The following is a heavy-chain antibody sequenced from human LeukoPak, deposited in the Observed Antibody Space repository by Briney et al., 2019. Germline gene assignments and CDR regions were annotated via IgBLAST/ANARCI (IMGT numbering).Heavy chain of an antibody. J-gene: IGHJ4*02. D-gene: IGHD3-3*01. Sequence: ASVKVSCKVSGYTLTELSMHWVRQAPGKGLEWMGGFDPEDGETIYAQKFQGRVTMAEDTSTDTAYMELSSLRSEDTAVYYCANILGSGYHAYYFDYWGQGTLVTVSS. V-gene: IGHV1-24*01. CDR1: GYTLTELS. CDR2: FDPEDGET. CDR3: ANILGSGYHAYYFDY.